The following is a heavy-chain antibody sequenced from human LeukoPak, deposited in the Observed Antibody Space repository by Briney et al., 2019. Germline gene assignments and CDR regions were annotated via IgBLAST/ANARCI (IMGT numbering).Heavy chain of an antibody. V-gene: IGHV6-1*01. Sequence: SQTLSVTCAISGDSVSSNSAAWNWIRLSPSRGLEWLGRTYYMSKWYNDYAVSVKSRMTINPDTSKNQFSLQLNSVTPEDTAVYYCAREPSGYSYYFDYWGQGTLVTVSS. CDR2: TYYMSKWYN. J-gene: IGHJ4*02. CDR1: GDSVSSNSAA. D-gene: IGHD3-3*01. CDR3: AREPSGYSYYFDY.